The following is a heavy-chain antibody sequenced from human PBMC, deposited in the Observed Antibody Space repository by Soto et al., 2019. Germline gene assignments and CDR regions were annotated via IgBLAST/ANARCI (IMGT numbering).Heavy chain of an antibody. Sequence: EVQLLESGGGFVQPGGSLRLSCAASGFTFTNYALSWVRQAPGKGLEWVSTIAGGSGSTSYADSVKGRFSISRENSKNTLYLQISSLRAEDTALYYCATRMYSTSWYYFVSWGQGTLVTVSS. CDR2: IAGGSGST. V-gene: IGHV3-23*01. CDR1: GFTFTNYA. J-gene: IGHJ4*02. D-gene: IGHD6-13*01. CDR3: ATRMYSTSWYYFVS.